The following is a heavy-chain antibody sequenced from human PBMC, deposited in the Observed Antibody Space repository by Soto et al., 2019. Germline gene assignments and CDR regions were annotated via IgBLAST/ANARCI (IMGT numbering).Heavy chain of an antibody. CDR2: INPNSGGT. D-gene: IGHD3-22*01. CDR3: ARADRSGYKGYYYMDV. V-gene: IGHV1-2*04. CDR1: GYTFTGYY. J-gene: IGHJ6*03. Sequence: ASVKVSCKASGYTFTGYYMHWVRQAPGQGLEWMGWINPNSGGTNYAQKFQGWVTMTRDTSISTAYMELSRLRSDDTAVYYCARADRSGYKGYYYMDVWGKGTTVTVSS.